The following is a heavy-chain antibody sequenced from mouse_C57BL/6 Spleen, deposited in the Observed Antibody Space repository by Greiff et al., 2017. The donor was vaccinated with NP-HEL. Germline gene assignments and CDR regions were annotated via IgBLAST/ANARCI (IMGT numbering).Heavy chain of an antibody. CDR3: ARGYYGRDYFDY. V-gene: IGHV1-22*01. J-gene: IGHJ2*01. CDR2: INPNNGGT. CDR1: GYTFTDYN. Sequence: VQLKESGPELVKPGASVKMSCKASGYTFTDYNMHWVKQSHGKSLEWIGYINPNNGGTSYNQKFKGKATLTVNKSSSTAYMELRSLTSEDSAVDYCARGYYGRDYFDYWGQGTTLTVSS. D-gene: IGHD1-1*01.